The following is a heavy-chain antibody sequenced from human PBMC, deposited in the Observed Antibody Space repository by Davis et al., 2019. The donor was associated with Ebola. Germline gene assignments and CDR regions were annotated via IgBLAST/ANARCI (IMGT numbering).Heavy chain of an antibody. D-gene: IGHD1-26*01. CDR3: AREAGATTRIYDT. J-gene: IGHJ5*02. CDR2: ISAYNGNT. Sequence: SVKVSCKASSYTSTSYGISWVRQAPGQGLEWMGWISAYNGNTNYAQKLQGRVTMTTDTSRSTAYMELRSLRSDDTAVYYCAREAGATTRIYDTWGQGTLVTVSS. CDR1: SYTSTSYG. V-gene: IGHV1-18*01.